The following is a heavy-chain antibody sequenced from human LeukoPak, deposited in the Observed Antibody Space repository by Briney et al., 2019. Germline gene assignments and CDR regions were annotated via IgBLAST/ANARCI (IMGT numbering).Heavy chain of an antibody. J-gene: IGHJ4*02. D-gene: IGHD1-20*01. CDR1: GYTFSGYY. V-gene: IGHV1-2*02. CDR3: AREITGMIGPTDY. Sequence: ASVKVSCKASGYTFSGYYVHWVRQAPRQGLEWMGWFNPNSGDTNYAQKFQGRVTMTRDTSISTAYMELSRLTSADTAVYYCAREITGMIGPTDYWGQGTLVTVSS. CDR2: FNPNSGDT.